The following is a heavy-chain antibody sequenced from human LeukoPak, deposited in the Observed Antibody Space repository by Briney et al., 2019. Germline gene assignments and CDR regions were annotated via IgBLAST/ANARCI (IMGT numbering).Heavy chain of an antibody. CDR1: GFTVSSNY. CDR3: ARDRLATGYFDY. V-gene: IGHV3-53*05. CDR2: IYSGGST. D-gene: IGHD6-19*01. J-gene: IGHJ4*02. Sequence: GGSLRLSCAASGFTVSSNYMSWVRQAPGKGLEWVSVIYSGGSTYYADSVKGRFTISRDNSKNTLYLQMNSLRAEDTAVYYCARDRLATGYFDYWGQGTLVTVSS.